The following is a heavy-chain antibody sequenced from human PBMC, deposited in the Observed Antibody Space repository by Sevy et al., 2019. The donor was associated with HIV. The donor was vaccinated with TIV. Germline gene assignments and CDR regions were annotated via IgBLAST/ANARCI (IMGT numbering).Heavy chain of an antibody. V-gene: IGHV3-23*01. CDR1: GFTFSSYA. CDR2: ISGSGGST. J-gene: IGHJ3*02. Sequence: GGSLRLSCAASGFTFSSYAMSWVRQAPGKGLEWVSVISGSGGSTYYADSVKGRFTISRDNSKNTLYLQMNSLRAEDTAVYYCAKDLGRPAYCSGGSCYDAFDIWGQGTMVTVSS. D-gene: IGHD2-15*01. CDR3: AKDLGRPAYCSGGSCYDAFDI.